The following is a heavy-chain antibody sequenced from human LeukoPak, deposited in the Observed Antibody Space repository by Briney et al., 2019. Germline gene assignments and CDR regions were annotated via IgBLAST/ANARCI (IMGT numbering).Heavy chain of an antibody. V-gene: IGHV6-1*01. CDR3: AREAAAAGKPLDY. D-gene: IGHD6-13*01. CDR1: GDSVSSNSGA. Sequence: SQTLSLTCAISGDSVSSNSGAWNWIRQSSSRGLEWLGRTYYRSKWYNDYAVSVKSRITINPDTSKNQFSLQLNSVTPEDTAVYYCAREAAAAGKPLDYWGQGTLVTVSS. CDR2: TYYRSKWYN. J-gene: IGHJ4*02.